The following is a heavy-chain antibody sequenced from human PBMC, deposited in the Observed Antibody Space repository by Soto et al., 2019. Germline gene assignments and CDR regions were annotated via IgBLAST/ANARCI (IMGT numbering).Heavy chain of an antibody. Sequence: QVPLVQSGAEVKKPGASVKVSCKASGYTFTSYAMHWVRQAPGQRLEWMGWINAGNGNTKYSQKFQGRVTITRDTSASTAYMELSSLRSQDTAAYYCARVYDSSGYYYYYWGQGTLVTVSS. CDR1: GYTFTSYA. V-gene: IGHV1-3*01. CDR3: ARVYDSSGYYYYY. D-gene: IGHD3-22*01. CDR2: INAGNGNT. J-gene: IGHJ4*02.